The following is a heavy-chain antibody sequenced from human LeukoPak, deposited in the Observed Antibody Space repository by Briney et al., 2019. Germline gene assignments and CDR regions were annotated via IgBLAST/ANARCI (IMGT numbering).Heavy chain of an antibody. D-gene: IGHD1-26*01. Sequence: SETLSLTCTVSDGSISGYYWSWIRQPPGQGLEWIAYIHSNGYTNYNPSLKSRVTISVDSSKNQFCLKVTSVTAADTAMYYCTKRGGAMSGSYDYFDPWGQGTLVTVS. CDR2: IHSNGYT. V-gene: IGHV4-4*09. J-gene: IGHJ5*02. CDR1: DGSISGYY. CDR3: TKRGGAMSGSYDYFDP.